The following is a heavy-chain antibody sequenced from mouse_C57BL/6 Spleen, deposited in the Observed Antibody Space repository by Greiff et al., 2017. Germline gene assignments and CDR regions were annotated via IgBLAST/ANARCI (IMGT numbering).Heavy chain of an antibody. J-gene: IGHJ2*01. Sequence: VQLKESGPVLVKPGASVKMSCKASGYTFTDYYMNWVKQSHGKSLEWIGVINPYNGGTSYNQKFKCKATLTVDKSSSTAYMELNSLTSEDSAVYYCARGGYSNYGVDYWGQGTTLTVSS. V-gene: IGHV1-19*01. CDR1: GYTFTDYY. CDR3: ARGGYSNYGVDY. CDR2: INPYNGGT. D-gene: IGHD2-5*01.